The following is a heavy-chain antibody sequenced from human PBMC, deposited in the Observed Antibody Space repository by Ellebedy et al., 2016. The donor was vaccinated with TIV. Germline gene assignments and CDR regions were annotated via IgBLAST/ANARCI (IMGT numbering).Heavy chain of an antibody. CDR2: IKSDGSST. CDR1: GFTFTTYW. V-gene: IGHV3-74*01. Sequence: GESLKISXAAPGFTFTTYWMHWVRQAPGEGLACVSRIKSDGSSTFYADSVKGRFTISRDNAKNTLYLQMNSLRAEDTAMYFCARGYYYGMDVWGQGTTVTVSS. CDR3: ARGYYYGMDV. J-gene: IGHJ6*02.